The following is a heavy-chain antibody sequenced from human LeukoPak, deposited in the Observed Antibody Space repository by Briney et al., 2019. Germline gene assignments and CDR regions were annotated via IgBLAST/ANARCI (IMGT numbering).Heavy chain of an antibody. V-gene: IGHV1-18*01. Sequence: ASVKVSCKASGYTFIGSGISWVRQAPGQGLEWMGWISVYNGHTNYAQKLQGRITMTRNTSISTAYMELSSLRSEDTAVYYCARGYDYGGNSAYFDYWGQGTLVTVSS. CDR3: ARGYDYGGNSAYFDY. J-gene: IGHJ4*02. D-gene: IGHD4-23*01. CDR2: ISVYNGHT. CDR1: GYTFIGSG.